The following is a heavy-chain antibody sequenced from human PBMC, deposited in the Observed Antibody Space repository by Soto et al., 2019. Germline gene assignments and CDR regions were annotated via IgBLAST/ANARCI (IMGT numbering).Heavy chain of an antibody. J-gene: IGHJ3*02. Sequence: EVQLVESGGGLVQPGGSLRLSCAASGFTFSSYWMSWVRQAPGKGLEWVANIKQDGSEKYYVDSVKGRFTISRDNAKNSLYLQMNSLRAEDTAVYYCAREITGTWGDAFDIWGQGTMVTVSS. CDR1: GFTFSSYW. CDR3: AREITGTWGDAFDI. CDR2: IKQDGSEK. V-gene: IGHV3-7*03. D-gene: IGHD1-20*01.